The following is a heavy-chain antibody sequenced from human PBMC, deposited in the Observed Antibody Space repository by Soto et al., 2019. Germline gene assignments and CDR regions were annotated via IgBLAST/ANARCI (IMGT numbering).Heavy chain of an antibody. Sequence: QVPLVQSGAEVKKPGASVKVSCKASGYTFSTYGISWVRQAPGQGLEWMGWVSPYNEKTDYVQRVHGRVAMTTDTSTTTAYMELWNLRFDDTAVYFCARVTGSSWLHDFDYWGQGTLVTVSS. CDR1: GYTFSTYG. CDR2: VSPYNEKT. CDR3: ARVTGSSWLHDFDY. V-gene: IGHV1-18*01. J-gene: IGHJ4*02. D-gene: IGHD6-13*01.